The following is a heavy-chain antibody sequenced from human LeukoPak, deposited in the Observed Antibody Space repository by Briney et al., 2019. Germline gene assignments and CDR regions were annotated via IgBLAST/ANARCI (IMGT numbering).Heavy chain of an antibody. Sequence: GSLRLSCAASGFTFSSYSMNWVRQAPGKGLEWVSYISSSSSSIYYADSVKGRFTISRDNAKNSLYLQMNSLRAEDTAVYYCARYNWNDQGGAFDIWGQGTMVTVSS. D-gene: IGHD1-1*01. CDR1: GFTFSSYS. V-gene: IGHV3-48*01. J-gene: IGHJ3*02. CDR3: ARYNWNDQGGAFDI. CDR2: ISSSSSSI.